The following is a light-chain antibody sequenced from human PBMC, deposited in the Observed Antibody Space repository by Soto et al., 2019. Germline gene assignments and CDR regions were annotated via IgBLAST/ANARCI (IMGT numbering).Light chain of an antibody. J-gene: IGLJ3*02. V-gene: IGLV4-69*01. CDR1: GGHSSYA. Sequence: QAVVTQSPSASASLGASVKLTCTLSGGHSSYAIAWHQQQPEKGPRYLMKLNSDGSHSKGDGIPDRFSGSNSGAERYLTISSLQTEDEANYFCQIWGTGPWVFVEETKLT. CDR2: LNSDGSH. CDR3: QIWGTGPWV.